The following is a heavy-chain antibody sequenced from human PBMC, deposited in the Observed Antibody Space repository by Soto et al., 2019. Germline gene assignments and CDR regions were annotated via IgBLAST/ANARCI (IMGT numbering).Heavy chain of an antibody. V-gene: IGHV1-3*01. CDR3: ARIGYGYPSGRGGFDT. Sequence: QVQLVPSGADAKRSGGSVKVSCKAAGYTFTSYTMHWVRQAPGQSLAWRGWINAGNGDTKYSQKFKGRVTITRDRSVSPASMERSSLSSADTAVYYWARIGYGYPSGRGGFDTWGRGTLGTVSS. J-gene: IGHJ5*02. CDR1: GYTFTSYT. D-gene: IGHD5-18*01. CDR2: INAGNGDT.